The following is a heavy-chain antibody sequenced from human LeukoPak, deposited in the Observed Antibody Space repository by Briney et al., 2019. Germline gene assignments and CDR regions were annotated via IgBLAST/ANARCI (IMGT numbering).Heavy chain of an antibody. Sequence: SETLSLTCTVSGGSISSYYWSWIRQPPGKGLEWIGYIYTSGSTNYNPSLKSRVTMSVDTSKNQFSLKLSSVTAADTAVYYCARESAVTTLWGQGTLVTVSS. CDR2: IYTSGST. CDR1: GGSISSYY. V-gene: IGHV4-4*08. D-gene: IGHD4-17*01. CDR3: ARESAVTTL. J-gene: IGHJ4*02.